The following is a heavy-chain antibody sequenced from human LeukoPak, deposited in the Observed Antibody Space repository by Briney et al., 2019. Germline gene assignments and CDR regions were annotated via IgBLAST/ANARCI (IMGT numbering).Heavy chain of an antibody. D-gene: IGHD3-22*01. CDR3: AKEGPGYYDSTGYYRYFFDY. Sequence: GGSLRLSCAASGFTFSSYAMSWVRQAPGKGLEWVSGISGSGGSTYYADSVEGRLTISRDNSKNTLDLQMNRLRGEDTAVYYCAKEGPGYYDSTGYYRYFFDYWGQGTLVTVSS. V-gene: IGHV3-23*01. CDR1: GFTFSSYA. J-gene: IGHJ4*02. CDR2: ISGSGGST.